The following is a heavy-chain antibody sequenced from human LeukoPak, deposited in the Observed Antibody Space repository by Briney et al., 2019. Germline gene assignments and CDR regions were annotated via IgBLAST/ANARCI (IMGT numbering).Heavy chain of an antibody. J-gene: IGHJ6*02. D-gene: IGHD6-6*01. Sequence: ASVKVSCKASGGTFSSYAISWVRQAPGQGLEWMEGIIPIFGTANYAQKFQGRVTITADESTSTAYMELSSLRSEDTAVYYCARENIAATPYYYYYGMDVWGQGTTVTVSS. CDR2: IIPIFGTA. CDR3: ARENIAATPYYYYYGMDV. V-gene: IGHV1-69*01. CDR1: GGTFSSYA.